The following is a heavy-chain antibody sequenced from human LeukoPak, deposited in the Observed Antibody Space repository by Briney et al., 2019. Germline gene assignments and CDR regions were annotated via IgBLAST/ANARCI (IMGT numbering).Heavy chain of an antibody. J-gene: IGHJ6*03. Sequence: PSETLSLTCTVSGGSISSYYWSWIRQPPGKGLEWIGYIYYSGSTNYNPSLKSRVTISVDTSKNQFSLKLSSVTAADTAVYYCARSVVVVAATLAYYMDVWGKGTTVTVSS. D-gene: IGHD2-15*01. CDR3: ARSVVVVAATLAYYMDV. CDR2: IYYSGST. V-gene: IGHV4-59*01. CDR1: GGSISSYY.